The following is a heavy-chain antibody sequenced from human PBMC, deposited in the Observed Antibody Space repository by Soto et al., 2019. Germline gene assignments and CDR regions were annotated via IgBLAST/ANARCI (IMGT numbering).Heavy chain of an antibody. J-gene: IGHJ4*02. CDR1: GFTFSLYA. CDR2: ISGSGDSA. CDR3: AKERSDHRIAAAAIDY. V-gene: IGHV3-23*01. Sequence: AGGSLRLSCAASGFTFSLYAMSWVRQAPGKGLEWVSSISGSGDSAYYADSVKGRLTISRDNSKNTLYLQINSLRAEDTAVYYCAKERSDHRIAAAAIDYWGQGAQVTVSS. D-gene: IGHD6-25*01.